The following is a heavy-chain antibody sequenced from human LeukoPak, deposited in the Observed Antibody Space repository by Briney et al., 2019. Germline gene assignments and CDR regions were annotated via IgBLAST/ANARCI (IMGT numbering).Heavy chain of an antibody. CDR3: ARDSTAAAAHFDY. V-gene: IGHV3-33*01. Sequence: GGSQRLSCATSGFTISTYGMHWVRQAPGKGLEWVAVIWYDGSNKYYADSVKGRFTISRDNSKNTLYLQMNSLRAEDTAVYYCARDSTAAAAHFDYWGQGTLVTVSS. J-gene: IGHJ4*02. CDR2: IWYDGSNK. CDR1: GFTISTYG. D-gene: IGHD6-13*01.